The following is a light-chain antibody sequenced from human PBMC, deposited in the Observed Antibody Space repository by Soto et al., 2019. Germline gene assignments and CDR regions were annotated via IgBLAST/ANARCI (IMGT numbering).Light chain of an antibody. Sequence: DIQMTQSPPSLSASVGDRVTITCRASQSVAGYLNWFQQKPGEAPKLLIYAAFNLQSGVPSRFSGSGSGTDFTLTISSLQPEDFATYYWQQSYSRTYTFGQSTKLEIK. CDR2: AAF. J-gene: IGKJ2*01. CDR3: QQSYSRTYT. V-gene: IGKV1-39*01. CDR1: QSVAGY.